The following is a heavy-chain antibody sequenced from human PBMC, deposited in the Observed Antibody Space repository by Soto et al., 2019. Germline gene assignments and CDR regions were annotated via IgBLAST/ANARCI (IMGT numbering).Heavy chain of an antibody. D-gene: IGHD3-3*01. J-gene: IGHJ5*02. CDR2: IWYDGSNK. Sequence: QVQLVESGGGVVQPGRSLRLSCAASGFTFSSYGMHWVRQAPGKGLEWVAVIWYDGSNKYYADSVKGRFTISRDNSKNTLYLQMNSPRAEDTAVYYCARDPNYDFWSGYSRGWFDPWGQGTLVTVSS. CDR3: ARDPNYDFWSGYSRGWFDP. V-gene: IGHV3-33*01. CDR1: GFTFSSYG.